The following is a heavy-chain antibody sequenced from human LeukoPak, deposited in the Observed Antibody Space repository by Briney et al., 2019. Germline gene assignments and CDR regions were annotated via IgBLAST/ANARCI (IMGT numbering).Heavy chain of an antibody. D-gene: IGHD3-3*01. Sequence: SETLSLTCTVSGGSISSYYWSWIRQPAGKGLEWIGRISTSGSTNYKSSLKSRVTMSVDTSKNQFSLKLSSVTAADTAVYYCARHGRGDFWSGYSTKGYFDYWGQGTLVTVSS. V-gene: IGHV4-4*07. CDR2: ISTSGST. CDR3: ARHGRGDFWSGYSTKGYFDY. CDR1: GGSISSYY. J-gene: IGHJ4*02.